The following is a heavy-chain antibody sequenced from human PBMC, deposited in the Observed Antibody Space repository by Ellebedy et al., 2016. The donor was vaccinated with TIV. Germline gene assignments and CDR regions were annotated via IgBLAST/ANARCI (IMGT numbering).Heavy chain of an antibody. CDR1: GFTFSSYA. D-gene: IGHD2-21*02. V-gene: IGHV3-23*01. Sequence: GESLKISCAASGFTFSSYAMSWVRQAPGKGLEWVSAISGSGGSTYYADSVKGRFTISRDNSKNTLYLQLNSLRAEDTAVYYGEYCGGDCSIDVWGQGTTVTVSS. CDR2: ISGSGGST. CDR3: EYCGGDCSIDV. J-gene: IGHJ6*02.